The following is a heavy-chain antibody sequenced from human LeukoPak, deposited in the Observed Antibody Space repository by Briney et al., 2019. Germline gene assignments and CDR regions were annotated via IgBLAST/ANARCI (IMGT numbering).Heavy chain of an antibody. CDR3: ARENDSTGYYFDY. CDR1: GFTFSSYA. D-gene: IGHD3-22*01. J-gene: IGHJ4*02. V-gene: IGHV4-39*07. Sequence: GSLRLSCAASGFTFSSYAMSWVRQAPGKGLEWIASIYYSGSTYYNPSLKSRLTLSIDTSKNQFSLKLNSITAADTAVYFCARENDSTGYYFDYWGQGILVTVSS. CDR2: IYYSGST.